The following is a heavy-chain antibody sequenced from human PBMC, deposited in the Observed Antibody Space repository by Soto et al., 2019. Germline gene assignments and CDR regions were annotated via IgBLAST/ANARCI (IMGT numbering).Heavy chain of an antibody. CDR1: GYTFTSYA. Sequence: ASVKVSCKASGYTFTSYAMHWVRQAPGQRLEWMGWINAGNGNTKYSQKFQRREAPTRDSPGSIAYIELSSLRSEDTGVYCCAREAGSKTRWFGPLGQGSLV. V-gene: IGHV1-3*01. CDR2: INAGNGNT. CDR3: AREAGSKTRWFGP. D-gene: IGHD4-4*01. J-gene: IGHJ5*02.